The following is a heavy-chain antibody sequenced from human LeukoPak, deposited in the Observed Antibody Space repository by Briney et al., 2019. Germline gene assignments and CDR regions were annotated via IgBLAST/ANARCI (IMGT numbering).Heavy chain of an antibody. J-gene: IGHJ5*02. Sequence: SETLSLTCTVSGGSISSYYWSWIRQPPGKGLEWIGYIYYSGTTNYNPSLKSRVTISVDTSKNQFSLKLSSVTAADTAVYYCARGAPYYYGSGTPRWFDPWGQGTLVTVSS. CDR2: IYYSGTT. CDR1: GGSISSYY. CDR3: ARGAPYYYGSGTPRWFDP. D-gene: IGHD3-10*01. V-gene: IGHV4-59*01.